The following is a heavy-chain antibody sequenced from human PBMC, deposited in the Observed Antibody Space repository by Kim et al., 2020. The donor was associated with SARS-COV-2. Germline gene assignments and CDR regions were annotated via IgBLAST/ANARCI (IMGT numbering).Heavy chain of an antibody. V-gene: IGHV4-31*01. D-gene: IGHD3-10*01. J-gene: IGHJ2*01. Sequence: DYTPSLKSQVSISVDTSKNQFSLTMTSVTAADTAVYFCATFGFRTWFFDLWGRGTLVTVSS. CDR3: ATFGFRTWFFDL.